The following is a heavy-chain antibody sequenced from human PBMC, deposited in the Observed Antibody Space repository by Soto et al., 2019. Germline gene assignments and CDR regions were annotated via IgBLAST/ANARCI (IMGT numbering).Heavy chain of an antibody. Sequence: SETLSLTCSFSVVSISGSYWSCIRHSPGKCLEWIGYIYSTGSSYYNPSLRSRVSMSVDTSKNQFSLNLSSVTAADTAVYFCASEGPGWWFSGRDCFDPWRQGTLVTVAS. CDR1: VVSISGSY. D-gene: IGHD2-15*01. CDR3: ASEGPGWWFSGRDCFDP. V-gene: IGHV4-4*09. CDR2: IYSTGSS. J-gene: IGHJ5*02.